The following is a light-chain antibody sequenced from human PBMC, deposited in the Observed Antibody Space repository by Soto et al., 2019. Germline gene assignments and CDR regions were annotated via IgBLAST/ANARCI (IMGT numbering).Light chain of an antibody. V-gene: IGLV3-21*02. CDR3: QVWDRSTDHWV. Sequence: SSELTQPPSVSVAPGQTARITCGGNSIGTKSVHWYQQRPGQAPVLVVYDDSDRPSGIPERFSGSNSENTATLTISRVEAGDEADYYCQVWDRSTDHWVFGGGTKLTVL. CDR2: DDS. J-gene: IGLJ3*02. CDR1: SIGTKS.